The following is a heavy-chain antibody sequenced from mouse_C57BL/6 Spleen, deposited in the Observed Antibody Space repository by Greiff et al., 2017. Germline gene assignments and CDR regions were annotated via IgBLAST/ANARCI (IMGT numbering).Heavy chain of an antibody. J-gene: IGHJ3*01. Sequence: VKLMESGAELVKPGASVKISCKASGYAFSSYLMNWVKQRPGKGLEWIGQIYPGDGDTNYNGKFKGKATLTADKSSSTAYMQLSSLTSEDSAVYVCAREGVGYGGFAYWGQGTLVTVSA. V-gene: IGHV1-80*01. CDR2: IYPGDGDT. CDR3: AREGVGYGGFAY. CDR1: GYAFSSYL. D-gene: IGHD2-2*01.